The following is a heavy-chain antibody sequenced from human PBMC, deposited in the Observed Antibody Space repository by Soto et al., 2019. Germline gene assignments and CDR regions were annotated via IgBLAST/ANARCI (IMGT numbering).Heavy chain of an antibody. CDR2: SSGSGGRT. V-gene: IGHV3-23*01. D-gene: IGHD3-10*01. Sequence: EVQLLESGGGLVQPGGSLRLSCAASGFTFRSDAMSWVRQAPGQGLEGVSASSGSGGRTYYADSVKGRCTISSDNSKNRLYLQMNSLRAEDTAVYYGAKLTMVRGITYGMDVWGQGTTVTVSS. J-gene: IGHJ6*02. CDR1: GFTFRSDA. CDR3: AKLTMVRGITYGMDV.